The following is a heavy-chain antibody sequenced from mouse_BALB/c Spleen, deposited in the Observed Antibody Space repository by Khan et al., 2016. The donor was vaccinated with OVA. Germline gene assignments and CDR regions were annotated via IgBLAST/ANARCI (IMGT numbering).Heavy chain of an antibody. J-gene: IGHJ3*01. D-gene: IGHD2-13*01. CDR1: GFTFSDYY. CDR2: ISHGGRYT. Sequence: EVELVESGGGLVKPGGSLKLSCAASGFTFSDYYMYWVRQTPEKSLEWVATISHGGRYTYYPDSVKGRVTISRDDAKNNLYLQMSSLTSEDTAMYYCARGYYGDPFGYWGQGTLVTVSA. V-gene: IGHV5-4*02. CDR3: ARGYYGDPFGY.